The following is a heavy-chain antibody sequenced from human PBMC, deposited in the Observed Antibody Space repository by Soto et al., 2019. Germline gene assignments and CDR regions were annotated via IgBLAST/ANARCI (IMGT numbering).Heavy chain of an antibody. D-gene: IGHD3-9*01. CDR3: ARDTRVGLRSFDWPGRWVLDYGMDV. CDR2: IYYSGST. CDR1: GGSISSGGYY. V-gene: IGHV4-31*03. Sequence: KPSETLSLTCTVSGGSISSGGYYWSWIRQHPGKGLEWIGYIYYSGSTYYNPSLKSRVTISVDTSKNQFSLKLSSVTAADTAVYYCARDTRVGLRSFDWPGRWVLDYGMDVWGQGTTVTV. J-gene: IGHJ6*02.